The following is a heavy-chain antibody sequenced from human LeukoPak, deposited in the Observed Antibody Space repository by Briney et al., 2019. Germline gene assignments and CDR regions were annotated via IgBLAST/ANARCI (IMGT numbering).Heavy chain of an antibody. CDR1: GFTFGDYA. V-gene: IGHV3-49*04. CDR3: SYDFWSGYYPSLDY. J-gene: IGHJ4*02. Sequence: PGGSLRLSCTASGFTFGDYAMSWVRQAPGKGLEWVGFIRSKVYGGTTEYAASVKGRFTTSRDDSKSIAYLQMNSLKTEDTAVYYCSYDFWSGYYPSLDYWGQGTLVTVSS. D-gene: IGHD3-3*01. CDR2: IRSKVYGGTT.